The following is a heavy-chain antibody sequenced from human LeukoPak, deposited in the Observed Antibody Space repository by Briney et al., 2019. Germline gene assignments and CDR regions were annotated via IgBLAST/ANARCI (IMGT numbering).Heavy chain of an antibody. V-gene: IGHV3-23*01. Sequence: GGALRVSCAASGFTFSSYAMSWVRPAPGKRLEWVSAISGRGGSTYYQDSVKGRFTISRDNSKNTLYLQMNSLRAEDTAVYYCAKDSFPFIPAAENWFDPWGQGTLVTVSS. J-gene: IGHJ5*02. D-gene: IGHD2-2*01. CDR3: AKDSFPFIPAAENWFDP. CDR1: GFTFSSYA. CDR2: ISGRGGST.